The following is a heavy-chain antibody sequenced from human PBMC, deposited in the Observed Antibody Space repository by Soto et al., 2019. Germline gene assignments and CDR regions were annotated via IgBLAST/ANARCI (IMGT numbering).Heavy chain of an antibody. CDR1: GYTFTSYG. CDR2: ISAYNGNT. Sequence: ASVKVSCKASGYTFTSYGISWVRQAPGQGLEWMGWISAYNGNTKYSQKFQGRVTITRDTSASTAYMELSRLRSDDTAVYYCARVASNYYDRSGYYFDNWGQGTLVTVSS. J-gene: IGHJ4*02. CDR3: ARVASNYYDRSGYYFDN. D-gene: IGHD3-22*01. V-gene: IGHV1-18*01.